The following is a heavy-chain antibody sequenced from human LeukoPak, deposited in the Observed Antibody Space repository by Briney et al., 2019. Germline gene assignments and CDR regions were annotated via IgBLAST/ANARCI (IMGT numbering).Heavy chain of an antibody. V-gene: IGHV4-39*01. CDR2: IYYSGST. CDR1: GGSISSSSYY. J-gene: IGHJ4*02. Sequence: SETLSLTCTVSGGSISSSSYYWGWIRQPPGKGLEWIGNIYYSGSTYYNPSLKSRVTISVDTSKNQFSLKLSSVTAADTAVYYCARLDYGGNYHSPLDYWGQGTLVTVSS. D-gene: IGHD4-23*01. CDR3: ARLDYGGNYHSPLDY.